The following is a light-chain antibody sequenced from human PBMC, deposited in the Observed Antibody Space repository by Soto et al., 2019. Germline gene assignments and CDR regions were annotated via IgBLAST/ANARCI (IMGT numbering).Light chain of an antibody. CDR3: QQSYSNPIT. J-gene: IGKJ5*01. V-gene: IGKV3-20*01. Sequence: EILMTQSPGTLSLSPGERATLSCRASQSVSSSYLAWYQQKPGQAPRLLIYGASSRDTGIPDRFSGSGSGTDFTLPISRLEPEDFSTYYCQQSYSNPITFGQGTRLEIK. CDR2: GAS. CDR1: QSVSSSY.